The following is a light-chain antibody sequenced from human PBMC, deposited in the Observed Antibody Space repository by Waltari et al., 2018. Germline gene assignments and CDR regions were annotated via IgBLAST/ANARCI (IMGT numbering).Light chain of an antibody. Sequence: QSVLTQPPSASGTPGQGVTISCSGSRSNIGTNTVNWYQQLPGTAPKVLMYSNNQRPSGVPDRFSGSKSGTSASLAVSGLQSEDEGEYYCATWDDSLNGVVFGGGTKLTVL. CDR2: SNN. J-gene: IGLJ2*01. V-gene: IGLV1-44*01. CDR3: ATWDDSLNGVV. CDR1: RSNIGTNT.